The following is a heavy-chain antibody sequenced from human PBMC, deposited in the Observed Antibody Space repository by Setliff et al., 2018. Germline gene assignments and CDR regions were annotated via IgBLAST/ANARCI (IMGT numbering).Heavy chain of an antibody. V-gene: IGHV4-39*07. J-gene: IGHJ4*02. CDR3: ARTLYDYDILTGPGYYFDY. D-gene: IGHD3-9*01. CDR2: IYYSGST. CDR1: GGSISSYY. Sequence: SETLSLTCTVSGGSISSYYWGWIRQPPGKGLEWIGSIYYSGSTYYNPSLKSRVTISVDTSKNQFSLKLSSVTAADTAVYYCARTLYDYDILTGPGYYFDYWGQGTLVTVSS.